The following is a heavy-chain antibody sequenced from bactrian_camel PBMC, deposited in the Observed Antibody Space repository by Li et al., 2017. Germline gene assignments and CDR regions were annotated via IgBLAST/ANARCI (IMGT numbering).Heavy chain of an antibody. J-gene: IGHJ4*01. CDR3: AATSDGWFGFWEH. Sequence: VQLVESGGGSVQPGRSLRLSCAASGFTLISHSTSWVRQTPGKGLEWVSSIYNVGSNTYYADSVKGRFTISRDDAEHTLSLQMNSLKSEDTALYYCAATSDGWFGFWEHWGKGTQVTVS. D-gene: IGHD5*01. CDR2: IYNVGSNT. CDR1: GFTLISHS. V-gene: IGHV3S6*01.